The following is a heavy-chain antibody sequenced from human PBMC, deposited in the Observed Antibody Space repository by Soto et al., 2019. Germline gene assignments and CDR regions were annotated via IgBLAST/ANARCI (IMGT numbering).Heavy chain of an antibody. J-gene: IGHJ6*02. Sequence: VGSLRLSCAASGFTFSDYYMSWIRQAPGKGLEWVSYISSSGSTIYYADSVKGRFTISRDNAKNSLYLQMNSLRAEDTAVYYCARPLRDDSSGYYLHYYYYGMDVWGQGTTVTVSS. CDR3: ARPLRDDSSGYYLHYYYYGMDV. V-gene: IGHV3-11*01. CDR1: GFTFSDYY. CDR2: ISSSGSTI. D-gene: IGHD3-22*01.